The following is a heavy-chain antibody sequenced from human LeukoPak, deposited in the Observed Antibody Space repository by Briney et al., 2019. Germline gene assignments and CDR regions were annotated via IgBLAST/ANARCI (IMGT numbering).Heavy chain of an antibody. V-gene: IGHV4-4*07. CDR2: IYSSGST. D-gene: IGHD3-3*01. Sequence: SETLSLTCTVSGGSISSYYWSWIRQPAGKGLEWIGRIYSSGSTNYNPSLKSRVTMSVDTSKNQFSLKLSSVTAADTAVYHCAREGITIFGVVIDYYYYYMDVWGKGTTVTVSS. J-gene: IGHJ6*03. CDR1: GGSISSYY. CDR3: AREGITIFGVVIDYYYYYMDV.